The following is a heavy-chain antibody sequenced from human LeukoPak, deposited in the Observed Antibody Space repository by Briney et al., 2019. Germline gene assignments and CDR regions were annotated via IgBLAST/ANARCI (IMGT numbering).Heavy chain of an antibody. D-gene: IGHD6-19*01. J-gene: IGHJ3*02. CDR1: GGSISSYY. CDR2: IYSSGST. Sequence: PSETLSLTCTVSGGSISSYYWSWIRQPPGKGLGWIGYIYSSGSTNYNPSLKSRVTISVDTSKNQFSLKLSSVTAADTAVYYCARAVADAFDIWGQGTMVTVSS. CDR3: ARAVADAFDI. V-gene: IGHV4-59*08.